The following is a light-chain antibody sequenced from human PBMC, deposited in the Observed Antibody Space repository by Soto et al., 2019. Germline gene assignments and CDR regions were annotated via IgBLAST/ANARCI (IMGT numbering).Light chain of an antibody. Sequence: EVVLTQSPATLSLSPGERATLSCWGSQSVGSYLAWYQQRLGQAPRLLIYDASNRATGIPARFSGSGSGTDFTLTISSLEPEDFAVYYCQQRSDWPSFGQGTKLEIK. CDR2: DAS. CDR1: QSVGSY. V-gene: IGKV3-11*01. J-gene: IGKJ2*01. CDR3: QQRSDWPS.